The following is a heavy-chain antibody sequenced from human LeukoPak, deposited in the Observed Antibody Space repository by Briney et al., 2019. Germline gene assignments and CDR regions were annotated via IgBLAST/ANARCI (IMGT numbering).Heavy chain of an antibody. D-gene: IGHD4-11*01. Sequence: GGSLRLSCAASGFTFSSYWMHWVRQAPGKGLVWVSRINSDGSSTSYADSVKGRFTISRDNAKNTLYLQMNSLRAEDTAVYYCARESNYAYYFDYWGQGTLVTVSS. CDR1: GFTFSSYW. J-gene: IGHJ4*02. V-gene: IGHV3-74*01. CDR3: ARESNYAYYFDY. CDR2: INSDGSST.